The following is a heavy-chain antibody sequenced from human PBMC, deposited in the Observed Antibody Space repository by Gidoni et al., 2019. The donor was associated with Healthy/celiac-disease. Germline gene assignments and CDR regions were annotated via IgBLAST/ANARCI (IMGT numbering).Heavy chain of an antibody. CDR1: GYTFSGYY. J-gene: IGHJ5*02. Sequence: QVQLVQSGAEVRKPGASVKVSCKASGYTFSGYYIHGVRQAPGQGLEWLGWISPNSGGTKYAQKFQGRVTMTRDTSITTVYMELSRLRSDDTAVYYCARDTPRLGYCNSNTCYGWLDPWGQGTLVTVSS. V-gene: IGHV1-2*02. D-gene: IGHD2-2*01. CDR2: ISPNSGGT. CDR3: ARDTPRLGYCNSNTCYGWLDP.